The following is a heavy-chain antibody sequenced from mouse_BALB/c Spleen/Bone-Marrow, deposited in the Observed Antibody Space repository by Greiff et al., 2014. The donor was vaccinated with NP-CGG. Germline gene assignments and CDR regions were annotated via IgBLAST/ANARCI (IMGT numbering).Heavy chain of an antibody. J-gene: IGHJ4*01. CDR1: GYSFTDNF. V-gene: IGHV1-20*02. CDR3: ARSGIGSTMDF. Sequence: VQLQQSGPELVKPGASVRISCKASGYSFTDNFMNWVMQNHGKSLEWIGRINPYNGDPFYNQKFKDKATLTVDRSSNTAHMELRSLASEDSGVFYCARSGIGSTMDFWGQGTSVTVSS. D-gene: IGHD3-2*02. CDR2: INPYNGDP.